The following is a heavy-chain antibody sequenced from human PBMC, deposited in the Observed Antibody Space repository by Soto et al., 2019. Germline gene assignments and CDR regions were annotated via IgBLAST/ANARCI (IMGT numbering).Heavy chain of an antibody. CDR2: IIPIFGTA. D-gene: IGHD2-15*01. J-gene: IGHJ6*02. CDR3: ARGVVVVAAIPHYYYYGMAV. CDR1: GGTFSSYA. Sequence: SSVKVSCKASGGTFSSYAISWVRQAPGQGLEWMGGIIPIFGTANYAQKFQGRVTITADKSTSTDYMELSSLRSEDTAVYYCARGVVVVAAIPHYYYYGMAVWGQGTTVTVSS. V-gene: IGHV1-69*06.